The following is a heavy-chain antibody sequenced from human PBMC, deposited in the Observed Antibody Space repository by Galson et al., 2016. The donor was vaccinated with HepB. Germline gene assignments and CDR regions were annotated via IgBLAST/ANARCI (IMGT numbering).Heavy chain of an antibody. CDR1: GFTFSRHA. D-gene: IGHD3-10*01. CDR3: ARDPTIGAPDWFDA. J-gene: IGHJ5*02. CDR2: IAHDATIK. Sequence: SLRLSCAASGFTFSRHAMHWVRQAPGKGLEWVAVIAHDATIKDYADSVEGRFTISRDNSKNTLYLEMHSLRDEDMAGFYCARDPTIGAPDWFDAWGQGTLVTVTS. V-gene: IGHV3-30*04.